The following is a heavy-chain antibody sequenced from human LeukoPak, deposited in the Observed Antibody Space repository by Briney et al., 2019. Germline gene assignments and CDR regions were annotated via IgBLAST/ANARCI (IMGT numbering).Heavy chain of an antibody. CDR1: GYSFATFW. J-gene: IGHJ3*02. Sequence: GESLKISCKGSGYSFATFWIGWVRQMPGKGLEWMGITYPGDSDTRYSPSFQGQVTISADKSISTAYLQWSSLRASDTAMYYCVVDSPRGALNVDAFDIWGPGTMVTVSS. CDR3: VVDSPRGALNVDAFDI. CDR2: TYPGDSDT. D-gene: IGHD3-10*01. V-gene: IGHV5-51*01.